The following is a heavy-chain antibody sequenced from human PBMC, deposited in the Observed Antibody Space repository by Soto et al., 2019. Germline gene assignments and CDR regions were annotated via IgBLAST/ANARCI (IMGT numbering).Heavy chain of an antibody. Sequence: PGGSLRLSCAASGFTFSTYGMHWVRQAPGKGLEWVAAISYDGSNKYYADSVKGRFTISRDNSKNTLYLQMNSLRAEDTAVYYCATYLPSVGVITPYFDYWGQGTLVTVSS. J-gene: IGHJ4*02. D-gene: IGHD3-22*01. CDR3: ATYLPSVGVITPYFDY. CDR1: GFTFSTYG. V-gene: IGHV3-30*03. CDR2: ISYDGSNK.